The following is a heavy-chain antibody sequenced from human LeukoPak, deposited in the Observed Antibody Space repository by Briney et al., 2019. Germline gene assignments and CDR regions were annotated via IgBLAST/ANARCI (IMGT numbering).Heavy chain of an antibody. CDR3: AGGRTSNSSGSRNPENWFDP. D-gene: IGHD6-19*01. V-gene: IGHV3-66*01. Sequence: GGSLRLSCAASGFTVSSNYMSWVRQAPGKGLEWVSLIYSGGDTYYADSVKGRFTISGDNSKNTLYLQMNSLTAADTAVYYCAGGRTSNSSGSRNPENWFDPWGQGTLVTVSS. CDR1: GFTVSSNY. CDR2: IYSGGDT. J-gene: IGHJ5*02.